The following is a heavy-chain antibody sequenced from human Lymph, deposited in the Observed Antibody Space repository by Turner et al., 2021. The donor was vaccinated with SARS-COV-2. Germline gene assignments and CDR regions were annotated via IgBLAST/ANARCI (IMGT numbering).Heavy chain of an antibody. Sequence: EVQLVDSGGGLVRPGGSLSLSCAALGFTFSYAWMTWVRQAPGKGLEWVGRIKSKTDGGTTDYAAPVKGRFTISRDDSKNTLYLQMNSLKTEDTAVYFCTTGWFTGTYGDYFDYWGQGTLVTVSS. CDR3: TTGWFTGTYGDYFDY. D-gene: IGHD1-7*01. CDR2: IKSKTDGGTT. CDR1: GFTFSYAW. V-gene: IGHV3-15*01. J-gene: IGHJ4*02.